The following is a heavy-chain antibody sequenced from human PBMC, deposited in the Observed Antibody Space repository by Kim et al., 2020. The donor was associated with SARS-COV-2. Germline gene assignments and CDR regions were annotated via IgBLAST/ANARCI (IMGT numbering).Heavy chain of an antibody. Sequence: GGSLRLSCAASGFTFSSYGMHWVRQAPGKGLEWVAVISYDGSNKYYADSVKGRFTISRDNSKNTLYLQMNSLRAEDTAVYYCAKDIGTSYYYGSGSYFWGQGTLVTVSS. CDR2: ISYDGSNK. J-gene: IGHJ4*02. D-gene: IGHD3-10*01. V-gene: IGHV3-30*18. CDR1: GFTFSSYG. CDR3: AKDIGTSYYYGSGSYF.